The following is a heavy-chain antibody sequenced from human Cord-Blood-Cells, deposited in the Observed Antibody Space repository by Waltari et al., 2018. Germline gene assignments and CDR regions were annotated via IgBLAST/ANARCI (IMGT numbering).Heavy chain of an antibody. CDR1: GYTLTELS. J-gene: IGHJ4*02. D-gene: IGHD3-10*01. V-gene: IGHV1-24*01. CDR2: FDPEDGET. CDR3: AGTGYGSGSYPFDY. Sequence: QVQLVQSGAEVKKPGASVKVSCKVSGYTLTELSMHWVRPAPGKGLEWMGGFDPEDGETSYAQKFQGRVTMTEDTSTDTAYMELSSLRSEDTAVYYCAGTGYGSGSYPFDYWGQGTLVTVSS.